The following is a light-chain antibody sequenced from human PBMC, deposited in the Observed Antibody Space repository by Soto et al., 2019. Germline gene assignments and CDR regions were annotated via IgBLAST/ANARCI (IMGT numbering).Light chain of an antibody. CDR1: QTINAY. V-gene: IGKV1-39*01. CDR2: AAS. J-gene: IGKJ2*01. CDR3: QESYGTPRT. Sequence: DIQMTQSPSSLSASVGDRVTITCRASQTINAYLNWYQQKPGKAPKLLIYAASSLQSGVPSRFSGSGSGTDFTLTISSLQPVDLATYYCQESYGTPRTFGQGTRLEI.